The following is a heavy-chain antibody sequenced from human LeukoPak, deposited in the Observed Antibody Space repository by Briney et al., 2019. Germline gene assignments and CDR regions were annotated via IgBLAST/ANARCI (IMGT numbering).Heavy chain of an antibody. Sequence: PGGSLRLSCAASGFTFSDYYMSWLRQAPGKGLEWVSYISSSGSTIYYADSVRGRFTTSRDNAKNSLYLQMNSLRAEDTAVYYCARDRSGSYYSPYYFDYWGQGTLVTVSS. CDR2: ISSSGSTI. CDR1: GFTFSDYY. J-gene: IGHJ4*02. V-gene: IGHV3-11*01. CDR3: ARDRSGSYYSPYYFDY. D-gene: IGHD1-26*01.